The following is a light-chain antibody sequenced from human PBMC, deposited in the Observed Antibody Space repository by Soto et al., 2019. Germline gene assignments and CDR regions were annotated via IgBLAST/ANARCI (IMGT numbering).Light chain of an antibody. CDR1: QNINNY. CDR2: DAS. V-gene: IGKV1-5*01. J-gene: IGKJ1*01. CDR3: QQYDSYSSGP. Sequence: DIQMTQSPSSLSASVRDRVTITCQASQNINNYLNWYRQKPGRAPKVLIFDASSLKTGVPSRFSGSGSGTEFTLTISNLQPDDFATYYCQQYDSYSSGPFGQGTKVDIK.